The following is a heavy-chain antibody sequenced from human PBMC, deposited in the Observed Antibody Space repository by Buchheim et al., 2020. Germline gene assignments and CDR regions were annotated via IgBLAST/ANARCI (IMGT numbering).Heavy chain of an antibody. CDR2: INHSGST. D-gene: IGHD5-18*01. CDR1: GGSFSGYY. Sequence: QVQLQQWGAGLLKPSETLSLTCAVYGGSFSGYYWSWIRQPPGKGLEWIGEINHSGSTNYNPSLKSRVTISVDTSKNQFSLKLSSVTAADTAVYYCAREKLDTPYYYYYGMDVWGQGTT. J-gene: IGHJ6*02. V-gene: IGHV4-34*01. CDR3: AREKLDTPYYYYYGMDV.